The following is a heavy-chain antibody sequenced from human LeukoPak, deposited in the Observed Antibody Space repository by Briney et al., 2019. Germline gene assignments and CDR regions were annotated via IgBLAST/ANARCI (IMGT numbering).Heavy chain of an antibody. D-gene: IGHD6-13*01. CDR1: GFTFDDYA. Sequence: GGSLRPSCAASGFTFDDYAMHWVRQAPGKGLEWVSGISWNSGSIGYADSVKGRFTISRDNAKNSLYLQMNSLRAEDTALYYCAKDFDIAAAGTLWFDPWGQGTLVTVSS. V-gene: IGHV3-9*01. J-gene: IGHJ5*02. CDR2: ISWNSGSI. CDR3: AKDFDIAAAGTLWFDP.